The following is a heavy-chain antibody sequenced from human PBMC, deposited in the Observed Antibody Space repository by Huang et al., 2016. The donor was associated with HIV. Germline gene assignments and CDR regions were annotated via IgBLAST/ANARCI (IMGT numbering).Heavy chain of an antibody. CDR3: AAHGRIVGIPAAPLRFDP. J-gene: IGHJ5*02. D-gene: IGHD6-13*01. Sequence: QLQLQESGPGLVKPSETLSLTCTVSGGSISSSSYYWGWIRPPPGKGLEWIGRIYPMVTHYYIPSLKSRGTISVDTPRTQFSLKRSAVTAADTAVYYCAAHGRIVGIPAAPLRFDPWGQGTLVTVSS. V-gene: IGHV4-39*01. CDR1: GGSISSSSYY. CDR2: IYPMVTH.